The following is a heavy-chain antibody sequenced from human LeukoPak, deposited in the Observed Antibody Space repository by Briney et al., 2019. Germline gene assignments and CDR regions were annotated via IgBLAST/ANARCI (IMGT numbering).Heavy chain of an antibody. D-gene: IGHD2-15*01. CDR2: ISYDGSNK. CDR1: GFTFSSYA. Sequence: ERSLRLSCAASGFTFSSYAMHWVRQAPGKGLEWVAVISYDGSNKYYADSVKGRFTISRDNSKNTLYLQMNSLRAEDTAVYYRASRVAATLYGMDVWGQGTTVTVSS. CDR3: ASRVAATLYGMDV. J-gene: IGHJ6*02. V-gene: IGHV3-30-3*01.